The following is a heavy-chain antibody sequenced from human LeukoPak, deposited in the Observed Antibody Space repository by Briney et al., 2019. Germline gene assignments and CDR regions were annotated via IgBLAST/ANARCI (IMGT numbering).Heavy chain of an antibody. D-gene: IGHD3-10*01. Sequence: SETLPLTCTVSGGSINNYYWSWIRQPPGKGLEWIGYIFYSGSTNYNPSLKSRVTISVDTSKNQFSLKLRSVTAADTAVYYCARIRSGGGAFDIWGQGTRVTVSS. CDR2: IFYSGST. J-gene: IGHJ3*02. CDR1: GGSINNYY. V-gene: IGHV4-59*01. CDR3: ARIRSGGGAFDI.